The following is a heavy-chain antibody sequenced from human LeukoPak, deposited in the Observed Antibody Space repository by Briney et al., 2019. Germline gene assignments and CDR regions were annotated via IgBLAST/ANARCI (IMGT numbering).Heavy chain of an antibody. D-gene: IGHD3-22*01. CDR3: AKVADTSGYYYSDY. CDR2: ISGTGGST. J-gene: IGHJ4*02. V-gene: IGHV3-23*01. CDR1: GFTFSSSA. Sequence: GVLRLSCAASGFTFSSSAMSWVRQAPGKGLGWVSAISGTGGSTFYADSVKGRFATSRDNSKNTLYLQMNSLRAEDTAVYYCAKVADTSGYYYSDYWGQGTLVTVSS.